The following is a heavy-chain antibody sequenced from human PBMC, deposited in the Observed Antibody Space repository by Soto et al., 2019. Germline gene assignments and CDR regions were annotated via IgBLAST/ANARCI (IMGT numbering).Heavy chain of an antibody. CDR2: IRYSGKT. J-gene: IGHJ3*02. CDR1: GGSLTNYF. CDR3: ARFQYAVVTPFDM. V-gene: IGHV4-59*01. Sequence: QVQLQESGPGLVEPSETLSLTCTVSGGSLTNYFWTWIRQPPGKGLEWLAYIRYSGKTGYNPSLKGRATISLDMSRNHFFLKVTSVTAADTAMYYCARFQYAVVTPFDMWGQGTMLIVSS. D-gene: IGHD2-21*02.